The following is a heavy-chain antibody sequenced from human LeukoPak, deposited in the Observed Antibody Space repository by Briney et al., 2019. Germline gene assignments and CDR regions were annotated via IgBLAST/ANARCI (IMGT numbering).Heavy chain of an antibody. J-gene: IGHJ5*02. CDR3: ARGHIFDP. V-gene: IGHV4-34*01. D-gene: IGHD2-21*01. Sequence: SETLSLTCAVYGGSFSGYYWSWIRQPPGKGLEWIGEINHGGSTNYNPSLKSRVTISVDTSKNQFSLKLSSVTAADTAVYYCARGHIFDPWGQGTLVTVSS. CDR1: GGSFSGYY. CDR2: INHGGST.